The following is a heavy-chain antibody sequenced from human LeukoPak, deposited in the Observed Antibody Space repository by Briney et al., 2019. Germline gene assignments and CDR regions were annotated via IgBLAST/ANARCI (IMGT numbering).Heavy chain of an antibody. J-gene: IGHJ4*02. CDR3: TRADGWVVPAAIFDY. CDR2: IRSKAYGGTT. D-gene: IGHD2-2*01. V-gene: IGHV3-49*04. Sequence: GGSLRLSCTASGFTFGDYAMSWVRQAPGKGLEWVGFIRSKAYGGTTEYAASVKGRFTISRDDSKSIAYLQMNSLKTEDTAVYHCTRADGWVVPAAIFDYWGQGTLVTVSS. CDR1: GFTFGDYA.